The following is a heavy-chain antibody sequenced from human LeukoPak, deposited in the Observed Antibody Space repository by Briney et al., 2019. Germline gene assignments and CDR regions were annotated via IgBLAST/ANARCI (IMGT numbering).Heavy chain of an antibody. CDR1: GGSFSGYY. D-gene: IGHD6-19*01. Sequence: PSETLSFNSAGYGGSFSGYYWSWIRPPPGKGLKWIGEINHRGSTNYNPSLKSRATISVDTSKNQFSLKLSSVTAAETAVYYCARRRWLVYFDYWGQGTLVTVSS. V-gene: IGHV4-34*01. J-gene: IGHJ4*02. CDR2: INHRGST. CDR3: ARRRWLVYFDY.